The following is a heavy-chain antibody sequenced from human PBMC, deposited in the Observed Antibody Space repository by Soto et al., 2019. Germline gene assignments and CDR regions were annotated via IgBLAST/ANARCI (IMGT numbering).Heavy chain of an antibody. J-gene: IGHJ6*04. Sequence: EVLLLESGGGLVQPGGSLRLSCEASGFSFSSFAMNWVRQAPGKGLEWVSAIGDSGASTYYAGSVNGRFTISRDNSRNTLYLQLSSLSAAYTAVYYCAKGVELDVWGNGTTVTVSS. CDR3: AKGVELDV. CDR1: GFSFSSFA. CDR2: IGDSGAST. D-gene: IGHD1-26*01. V-gene: IGHV3-23*01.